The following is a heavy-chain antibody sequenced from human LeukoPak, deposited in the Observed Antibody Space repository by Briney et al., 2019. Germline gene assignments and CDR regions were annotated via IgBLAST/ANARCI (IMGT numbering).Heavy chain of an antibody. V-gene: IGHV1-18*01. Sequence: ASVTVSCKASGYTFTSYGISWVRQAPGQGLEWMGWISAYNGNTNYAQKLQGRVTMTTDTSTSTAYMELRSLRSDDTAVYYCARDGRLEAAAGSTWFDPWGQGTLVTVSS. J-gene: IGHJ5*02. D-gene: IGHD6-13*01. CDR3: ARDGRLEAAAGSTWFDP. CDR1: GYTFTSYG. CDR2: ISAYNGNT.